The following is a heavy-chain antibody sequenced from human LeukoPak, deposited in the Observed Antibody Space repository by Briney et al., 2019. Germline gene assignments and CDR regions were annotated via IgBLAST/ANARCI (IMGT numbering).Heavy chain of an antibody. Sequence: GGSLRLSCAASGFTFNNCWMHWVRQAPGTGLVWVSIINTSGGTAYADSVKGGFTISRDNSKNTLDLQMDNLRVEDTAVYYCARDGPRTSGGYGLSRNYWGQGTLVTVSS. CDR2: INTSGGT. J-gene: IGHJ4*02. V-gene: IGHV3-66*01. CDR3: ARDGPRTSGGYGLSRNY. D-gene: IGHD5-12*01. CDR1: GFTFNNCW.